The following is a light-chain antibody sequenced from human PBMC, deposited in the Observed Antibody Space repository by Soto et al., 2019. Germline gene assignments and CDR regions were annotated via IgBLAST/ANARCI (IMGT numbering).Light chain of an antibody. CDR3: QHDVTWPLT. CDR1: QGFGDT. V-gene: IGKV3-15*01. CDR2: DTS. Sequence: EIVMTQSPATLSVSPGEGATISCRASQGFGDTLAWYQQKPGQTPRLLIYDTSIRATGVPARFSGSRSGAEFTLTISSLQSEDFAVYYCQHDVTWPLTFGGGTKVE. J-gene: IGKJ4*01.